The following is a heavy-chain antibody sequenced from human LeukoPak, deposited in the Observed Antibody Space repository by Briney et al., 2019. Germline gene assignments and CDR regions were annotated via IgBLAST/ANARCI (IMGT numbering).Heavy chain of an antibody. CDR2: IYSGGST. Sequence: GGSLRLSCAASGFTFSSHGMSWVRQAPGKGLEWVSLIYSGGSTYYADSVKGRFTISRDNSKNTLYLQMNSLRAEDTAVYYCAKDLMRDRWFGESWGQGTLVTVSS. CDR3: AKDLMRDRWFGES. D-gene: IGHD3-10*01. J-gene: IGHJ5*02. CDR1: GFTFSSHG. V-gene: IGHV3-66*01.